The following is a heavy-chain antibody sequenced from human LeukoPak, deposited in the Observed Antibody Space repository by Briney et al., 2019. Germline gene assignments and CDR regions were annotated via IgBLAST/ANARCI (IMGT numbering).Heavy chain of an antibody. J-gene: IGHJ4*02. Sequence: ASVKVSCKASGYTFTGYYMHWVRQAPGQGLEWMGWINPNSGGTNYAQKFQGRVTITTDESTSTAYMELSSLRSEDTAVYYCARVERRRGAHFDYWGQGTLVTVSS. D-gene: IGHD1-26*01. CDR2: INPNSGGT. CDR3: ARVERRRGAHFDY. V-gene: IGHV1-2*02. CDR1: GYTFTGYY.